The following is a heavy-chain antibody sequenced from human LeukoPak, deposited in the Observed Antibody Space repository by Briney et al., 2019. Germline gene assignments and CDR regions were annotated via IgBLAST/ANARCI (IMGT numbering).Heavy chain of an antibody. CDR2: ISWNSGSI. V-gene: IGHV3-9*01. CDR1: GFTFDDYA. J-gene: IGHJ5*02. Sequence: PGGSLRLSCAASGFTFDDYAMHWVRQAPGKGLEWVSGISWNSGSIGYADSVKGRFTISRDNAKNSLYLQMNSLRAEDTALYYCAKDKTEGLAYNWFDPWGQGTLVTVSS. CDR3: AKDKTEGLAYNWFDP. D-gene: IGHD6-19*01.